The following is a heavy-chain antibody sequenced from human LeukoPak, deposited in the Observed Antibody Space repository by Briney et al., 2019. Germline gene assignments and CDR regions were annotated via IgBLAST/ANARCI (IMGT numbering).Heavy chain of an antibody. V-gene: IGHV4-59*08. J-gene: IGHJ4*02. CDR2: IYYSGST. CDR1: GDSMSNSY. D-gene: IGHD1-26*01. Sequence: SETLSLTCNVSGDSMSNSYWSWIRQPPGKGLEWIGYIYYSGSTNYNPSLKSRVTISVDTSKNQFSLKLSSVTAADTAVYYCARSPLSGSYLGFYYWGQGTLVTVSS. CDR3: ARSPLSGSYLGFYY.